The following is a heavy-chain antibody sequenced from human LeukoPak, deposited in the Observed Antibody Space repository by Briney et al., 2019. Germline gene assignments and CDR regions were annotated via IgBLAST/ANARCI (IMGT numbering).Heavy chain of an antibody. D-gene: IGHD2-15*01. CDR3: ARVGYSSSYDY. CDR2: MNPNTGNA. V-gene: IGHV1-8*02. CDR1: GYTFTNFD. J-gene: IGHJ4*02. Sequence: ASVKVSCKASGYTFTNFDINWVRQATGQGLEWMGWMNPNTGNAGYAQKFQDRVTITWDASISTAYMDLSSLRSEDTAVYYCARVGYSSSYDYWGQGTLVTVSS.